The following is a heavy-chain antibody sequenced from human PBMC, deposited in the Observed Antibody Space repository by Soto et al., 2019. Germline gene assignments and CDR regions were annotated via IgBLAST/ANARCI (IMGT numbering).Heavy chain of an antibody. CDR3: SRASGSSYWFDP. J-gene: IGHJ5*02. CDR2: ISAYNGNT. D-gene: IGHD1-26*01. CDR1: GYTFASYG. Sequence: SVKVSCKASGYTFASYGIGWVRQAPGQGLEWMGWISAYNGNTNYAQKLQGRVTMTTDTSTSTAYMELRSLRSDDTAVYYCSRASGSSYWFDPWGQGTLVTVSS. V-gene: IGHV1-18*01.